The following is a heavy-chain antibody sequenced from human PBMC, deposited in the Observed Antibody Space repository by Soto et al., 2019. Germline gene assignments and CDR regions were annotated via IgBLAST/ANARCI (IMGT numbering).Heavy chain of an antibody. CDR3: VRLTGRSAYGLDV. V-gene: IGHV5-10-1*01. CDR1: GDTFTKNW. J-gene: IGHJ6*02. D-gene: IGHD7-27*01. CDR2: IDPSDSET. Sequence: PGESLKISCQASGDTFTKNWISWVRQMPGKGLEWMGRIDPSDSETKYNPSVEGHVRLSVDEFTSTAYLEWSSLKASDSAMYYCVRLTGRSAYGLDVWGQGTTVTVSS.